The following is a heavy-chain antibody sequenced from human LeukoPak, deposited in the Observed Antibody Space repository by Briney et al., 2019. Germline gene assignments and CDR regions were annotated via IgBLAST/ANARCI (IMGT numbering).Heavy chain of an antibody. J-gene: IGHJ5*01. CDR2: INHSGST. Sequence: KPSETLSLTCAVYGGSFSGYYWSWIRQPPGKGLEWIGEINHSGSTNYNQSLKSRVTISVDTSKNQFSLQLSSVTAADTAVYYCASEGRPYNWFDPWGQGTPVTVPS. CDR3: ASEGRPYNWFDP. CDR1: GGSFSGYY. V-gene: IGHV4-34*01.